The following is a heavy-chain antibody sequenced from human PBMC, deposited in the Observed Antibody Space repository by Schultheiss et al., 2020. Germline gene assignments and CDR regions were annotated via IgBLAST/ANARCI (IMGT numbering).Heavy chain of an antibody. CDR1: GYSFTSYW. CDR3: ARRTDYGGNPFDY. CDR2: IYPGDSDT. V-gene: IGHV5-51*01. Sequence: GGSLRLSCKGSGYSFTSYWIGWVRQMPGKGLEWMGIIYPGDSDTRYSPSFQGQVTISADKSISTAYLQWSSLKASDTAMYYCARRTDYGGNPFDYWGQGTLVTVSS. J-gene: IGHJ4*02. D-gene: IGHD4-23*01.